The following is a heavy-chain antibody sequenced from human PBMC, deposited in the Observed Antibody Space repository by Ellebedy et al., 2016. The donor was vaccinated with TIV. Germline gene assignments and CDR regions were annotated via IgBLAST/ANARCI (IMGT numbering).Heavy chain of an antibody. CDR3: ARAQGRGVVVEDASDL. J-gene: IGHJ3*01. Sequence: GGSLRLXXAASGFTFSSYSMTWVRQAPGKGLEWVSSISRGSSYRYYAESVKGRFTVSRDNAKQSLYLQMNSLRAEDTAVYYGARAQGRGVVVEDASDLWGQGTMVTVSS. D-gene: IGHD2-15*01. CDR1: GFTFSSYS. CDR2: ISRGSSYR. V-gene: IGHV3-21*01.